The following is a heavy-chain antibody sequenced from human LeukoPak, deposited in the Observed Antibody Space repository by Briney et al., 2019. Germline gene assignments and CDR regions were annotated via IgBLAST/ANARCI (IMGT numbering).Heavy chain of an antibody. Sequence: GASVKVSCKASGYTFTNYAIHVVRQAPGQRLECMGWIKAGNGNTEYSQKFQRKVTITRDTSATTAYMELSSLISEDTAVYYCAREGSFRGRFFDYWGQGTLVTVSS. CDR1: GYTFTNYA. J-gene: IGHJ4*02. D-gene: IGHD3-10*01. CDR3: AREGSFRGRFFDY. V-gene: IGHV1-3*01. CDR2: IKAGNGNT.